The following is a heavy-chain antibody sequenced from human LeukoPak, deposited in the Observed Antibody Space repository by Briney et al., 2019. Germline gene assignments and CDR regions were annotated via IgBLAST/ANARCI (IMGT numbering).Heavy chain of an antibody. V-gene: IGHV3-33*01. J-gene: IGHJ4*02. CDR1: GFTFSRHG. CDR2: IWYDGSDK. CDR3: ARDGGGYCGGD. Sequence: GGSLRLSCAASGFTFSRHGMHWVRQAPGRGLEWVAVIWYDGSDKSYAASVKARFTISRNNPKHTLYLQLNSLRAEDTAVYYCARDGGGYCGGDWGQGTLVTVSS. D-gene: IGHD2-21*01.